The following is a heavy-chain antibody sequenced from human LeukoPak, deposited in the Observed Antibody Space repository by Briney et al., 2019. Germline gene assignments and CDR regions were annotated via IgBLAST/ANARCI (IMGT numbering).Heavy chain of an antibody. J-gene: IGHJ3*02. CDR2: ISSSSSYI. CDR3: ARDRRIAAAAPDAFDI. Sequence: GGSLRLSCAAPGFTSSSYSMNWVRQAPGKGLEWVSSISSSSSYIYYADSVKGRFTISRDNAKNSLYLQMNSLRAEDTAVYYCARDRRIAAAAPDAFDIWGQGTMVTVSS. V-gene: IGHV3-21*01. CDR1: GFTSSSYS. D-gene: IGHD6-13*01.